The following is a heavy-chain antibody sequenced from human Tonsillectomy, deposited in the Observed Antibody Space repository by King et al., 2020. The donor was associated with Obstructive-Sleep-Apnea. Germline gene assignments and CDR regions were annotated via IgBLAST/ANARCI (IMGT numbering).Heavy chain of an antibody. CDR2: FSSGESP. Sequence: QLQESGPGLVKPSETLSLTCTVSSVSGASVSSTNSSWGWIRQAPGKGLQWIGSFSSGESPSYNPSLRSRVTISFGSSRTQFSLNLTSVSAADTATYYCARRRGGSGSGWNNLFDSWGQGTLVTVSS. V-gene: IGHV4-39*01. D-gene: IGHD6-19*01. CDR3: ARRRGGSGSGWNNLFDS. CDR1: GASVSSTNSS. J-gene: IGHJ4*02.